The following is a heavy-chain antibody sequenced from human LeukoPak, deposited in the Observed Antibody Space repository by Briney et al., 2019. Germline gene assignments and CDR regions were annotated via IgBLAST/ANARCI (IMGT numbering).Heavy chain of an antibody. CDR2: IWSNGGNK. CDR1: GFTFSNYG. J-gene: IGHJ4*02. Sequence: PGGSLRLSCAASGFTFSNYGMHWVRQAPGKGLEWVAFIWSNGGNKYYADAVKGRFTISRDNSKHTLYVQMNSLRAEDTAVYYCAKDRGSGMPTNFDYWGQGTLVTVSS. CDR3: AKDRGSGMPTNFDY. D-gene: IGHD5-24*01. V-gene: IGHV3-30*02.